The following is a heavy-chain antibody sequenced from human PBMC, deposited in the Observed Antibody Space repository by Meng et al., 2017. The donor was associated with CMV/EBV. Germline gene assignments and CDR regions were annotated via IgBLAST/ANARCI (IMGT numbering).Heavy chain of an antibody. CDR1: GYTLTRYG. Sequence: QGQLVQAWAEVKRPWAAGEVSCKASGYTLTRYGIGRVRQAHGQGLEWMGWISAYNGNTNYAQKHQGRVPMTTATSTSTAYMELRSLRSDDTAVDYCARNYYGSGSWFDPWGQGTLVTVSS. CDR2: ISAYNGNT. D-gene: IGHD3-10*01. V-gene: IGHV1-18*01. CDR3: ARNYYGSGSWFDP. J-gene: IGHJ5*02.